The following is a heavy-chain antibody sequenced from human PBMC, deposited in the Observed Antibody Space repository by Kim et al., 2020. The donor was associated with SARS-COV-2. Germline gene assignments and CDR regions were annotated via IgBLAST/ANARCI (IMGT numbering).Heavy chain of an antibody. CDR3: ASYLGRITMIVVVPN. J-gene: IGHJ4*02. Sequence: PALKSRVTISVDTSKNQFSLKLSSVTAADTAVYYCASYLGRITMIVVVPNWGQGTLVTVSS. V-gene: IGHV4-39*07. D-gene: IGHD3-22*01.